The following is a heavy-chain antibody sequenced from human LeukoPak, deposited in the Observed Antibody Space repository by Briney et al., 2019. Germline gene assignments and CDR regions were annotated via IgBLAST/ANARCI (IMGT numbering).Heavy chain of an antibody. CDR1: GFTLSSYV. Sequence: GGSLRLSCAASGFTLSSYVMSWVRQAPGKGLEWVSGISSGGGTTYYADSVKGRFTISRDNSKNTLYLQMNSLRAEDTAVYYCAKDFTSGSGNSWHYFDYWGQGTLVTVSS. J-gene: IGHJ4*02. CDR2: ISSGGGTT. V-gene: IGHV3-23*01. CDR3: AKDFTSGSGNSWHYFDY. D-gene: IGHD6-13*01.